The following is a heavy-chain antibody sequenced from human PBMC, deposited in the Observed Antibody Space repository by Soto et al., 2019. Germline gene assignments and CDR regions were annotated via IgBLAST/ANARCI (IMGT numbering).Heavy chain of an antibody. Sequence: SETLSLTCTVSGGSISDYFCNWIRQPAGKGLEWIGRIDNSGSTNYNPSLKSRITMSADTSRNQFSLKLNSVTAADTAVYYCARGGQDFWSGPFDYWGQGALVTVSS. CDR1: GGSISDYF. D-gene: IGHD3-3*01. V-gene: IGHV4-4*07. CDR2: IDNSGST. CDR3: ARGGQDFWSGPFDY. J-gene: IGHJ4*02.